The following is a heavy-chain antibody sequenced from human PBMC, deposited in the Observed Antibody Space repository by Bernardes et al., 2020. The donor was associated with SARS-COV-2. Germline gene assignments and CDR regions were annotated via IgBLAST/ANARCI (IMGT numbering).Heavy chain of an antibody. D-gene: IGHD1-26*01. J-gene: IGHJ4*02. CDR3: ARKLDSGTSYGDLGY. CDR2: ISQDGSSI. CDR1: GITFSNYW. Sequence: GSLRLSYAASGITFSNYWMHWVRQAPGKGLVWVARISQDGSSISYADSVKGRITSSRDHARNTLYLQMNSLRVEDTAVYYCARKLDSGTSYGDLGYWGQGTLVTVSS. V-gene: IGHV3-74*01.